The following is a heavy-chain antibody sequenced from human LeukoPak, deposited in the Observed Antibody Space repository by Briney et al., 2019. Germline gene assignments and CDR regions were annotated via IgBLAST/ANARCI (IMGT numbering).Heavy chain of an antibody. V-gene: IGHV3-48*01. CDR1: GFTFSSYS. Sequence: GGSLRLSCAASGFTFSSYSMNWVRQAPGKGLEWVSYISSSSSTIYYADSVKGRFTISRDNAKNSLYLQMNSLRAEDTAVYYCARDSPVDSVDSSGYYYFTPPFDYWGQGTLVTVSS. CDR2: ISSSSSTI. CDR3: ARDSPVDSVDSSGYYYFTPPFDY. J-gene: IGHJ4*02. D-gene: IGHD3-22*01.